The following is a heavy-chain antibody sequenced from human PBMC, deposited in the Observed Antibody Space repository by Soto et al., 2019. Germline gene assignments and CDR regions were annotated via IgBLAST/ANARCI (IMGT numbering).Heavy chain of an antibody. CDR1: GFTFSTYS. V-gene: IGHV3-48*04. D-gene: IGHD5-12*01. Sequence: GGSLRLSCAASGFTFSTYSMSWVRQAPGKGLEWVSDISSSSNTIYYADSVKGRFTISRDNAKNSLYLQMNSLRAEDTAFYYCAKDHDEDFGYDLDYFDYWGQGTLVTVSS. J-gene: IGHJ4*02. CDR2: ISSSSNTI. CDR3: AKDHDEDFGYDLDYFDY.